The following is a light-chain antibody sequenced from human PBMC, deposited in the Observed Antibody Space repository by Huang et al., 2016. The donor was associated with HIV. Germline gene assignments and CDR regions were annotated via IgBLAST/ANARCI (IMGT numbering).Light chain of an antibody. J-gene: IGKJ4*01. CDR1: QSVSSSY. CDR2: GAS. CDR3: QQYGSSPF. V-gene: IGKV3-20*01. Sequence: EIVLTQSPGTLSLSPGERATLACRASQSVSSSYLAWYQQKPGQAPRVLIYGASSRATGIPDRFSGSWSGTDFTLTISRLEPEDFAVYYCQQYGSSPFFGGGTKVEIK.